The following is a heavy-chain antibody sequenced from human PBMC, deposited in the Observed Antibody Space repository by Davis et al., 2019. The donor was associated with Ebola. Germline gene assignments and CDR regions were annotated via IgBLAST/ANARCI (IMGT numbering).Heavy chain of an antibody. CDR2: TGYSGST. D-gene: IGHD5-18*01. CDR1: GGSISSGDYY. CDR3: AKQYSSIITLNWFDP. Sequence: SETLSLTCTVSGGSISSGDYYWSWSRQPPGKGLEWSGYTGYSGSTYYNPSLKSRVIISVDTSKNQCSRKLSSVTAADTAVYYCAKQYSSIITLNWFDPWGQGTLVTVSS. J-gene: IGHJ5*02. V-gene: IGHV4-30-4*01.